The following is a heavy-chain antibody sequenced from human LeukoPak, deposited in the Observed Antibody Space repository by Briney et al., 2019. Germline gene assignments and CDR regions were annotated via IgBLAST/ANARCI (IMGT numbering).Heavy chain of an antibody. V-gene: IGHV4-59*01. CDR2: IYHSGRT. J-gene: IGHJ4*02. D-gene: IGHD5-18*01. Sequence: SETLSLTCTVSGGSISSYYWSWIRQPPGKGLEWIGYIYHSGRTNYSPSLKSRVTISVDTSKNQFSLKVSSVTAADTAVYYCARGGRGYSYEIDYWGQGTLVTVSS. CDR1: GGSISSYY. CDR3: ARGGRGYSYEIDY.